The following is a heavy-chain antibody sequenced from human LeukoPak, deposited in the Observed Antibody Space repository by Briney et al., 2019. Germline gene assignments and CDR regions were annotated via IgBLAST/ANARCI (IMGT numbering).Heavy chain of an antibody. CDR2: IYYSGST. Sequence: SETLSLTCTVSGGSISSYYWSWIRQSPGKRLEWIGHIYYSGSTNYNPSLKSRVTISVDTSKSQFSLKLSSVTAADTAVYYCASRSSIWSGYQDTLYYFDSWGQGTLVTVSS. J-gene: IGHJ4*02. CDR3: ASRSSIWSGYQDTLYYFDS. D-gene: IGHD3-3*01. V-gene: IGHV4-59*01. CDR1: GGSISSYY.